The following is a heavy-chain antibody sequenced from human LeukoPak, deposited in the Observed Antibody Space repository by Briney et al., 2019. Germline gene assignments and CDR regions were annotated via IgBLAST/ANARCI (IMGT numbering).Heavy chain of an antibody. J-gene: IGHJ4*02. CDR3: ARVSSSGYYSANFDY. V-gene: IGHV3-7*01. CDR1: GFTFSSYW. Sequence: PGGSLRLSCAASGFTFSSYWMSWVRQAPGKGLEWVANIKQDGSEKYYVDSVKGRFTISRDNAKNSLYLQMNSLRAEDTAVYCCARVSSSGYYSANFDYWGQGTLVTVSS. CDR2: IKQDGSEK. D-gene: IGHD3-22*01.